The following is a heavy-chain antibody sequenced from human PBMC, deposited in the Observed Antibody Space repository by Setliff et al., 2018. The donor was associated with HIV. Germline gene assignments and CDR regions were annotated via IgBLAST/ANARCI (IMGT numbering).Heavy chain of an antibody. CDR3: ACRYYDLWSNYYTGIPY. Sequence: SETLSLTCTVSGGSINSRSYSWGWIRQPPGKGLEWIGNVLSGRDTYYNPSLKSRVTISLDTSRNQFSLKLTSMTAADTSVYYCACRYYDLWSNYYTGIPYWGQGTLVTVSS. J-gene: IGHJ4*02. D-gene: IGHD3-3*01. CDR1: GGSINSRSYS. V-gene: IGHV4-39*07. CDR2: VLSGRDT.